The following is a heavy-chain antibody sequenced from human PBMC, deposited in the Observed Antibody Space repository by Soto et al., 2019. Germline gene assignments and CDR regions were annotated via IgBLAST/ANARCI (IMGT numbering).Heavy chain of an antibody. CDR3: ARVSGYYVLDY. V-gene: IGHV1-3*05. D-gene: IGHD5-12*01. Sequence: QVQLVQSGAEEKKPGASVKVSCKASGYTFTNYAMHWVRQAPGQRLEWMGWINAGNGNTKYSQKFQGRVTITRDTSASTAYMELSSLRSEDTAVYYCARVSGYYVLDYWGQGTLVSVSS. CDR1: GYTFTNYA. CDR2: INAGNGNT. J-gene: IGHJ4*02.